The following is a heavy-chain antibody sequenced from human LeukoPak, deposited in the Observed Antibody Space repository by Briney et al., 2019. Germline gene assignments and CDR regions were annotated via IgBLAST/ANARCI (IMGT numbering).Heavy chain of an antibody. CDR2: ISAYNGNT. Sequence: GASVKVSCKASGYTFTSYGISWVRQAPGQGLEWMGWISAYNGNTNYAQKLQGRVTMTTDTSTSTAYMELRRLRSDDTAVYYCARDRYYDSSYYFDYWGQGTLVTVSS. CDR1: GYTFTSYG. V-gene: IGHV1-18*01. D-gene: IGHD3-22*01. CDR3: ARDRYYDSSYYFDY. J-gene: IGHJ4*02.